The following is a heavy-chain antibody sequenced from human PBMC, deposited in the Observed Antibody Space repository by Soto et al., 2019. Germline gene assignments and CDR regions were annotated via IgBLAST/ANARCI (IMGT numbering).Heavy chain of an antibody. D-gene: IGHD3-10*01. J-gene: IGHJ4*02. CDR3: AKDRDDYFDY. Sequence: GGSLRLSCAASGFTFSTYAMSWVRQAPGKGLEWVSAISGGGTYYADSLKGRFTISRDNSKNTLFLQMNSLRAEDTAVYYCAKDRDDYFDYWGQGTLVTVSS. CDR1: GFTFSTYA. V-gene: IGHV3-23*01. CDR2: ISGGGT.